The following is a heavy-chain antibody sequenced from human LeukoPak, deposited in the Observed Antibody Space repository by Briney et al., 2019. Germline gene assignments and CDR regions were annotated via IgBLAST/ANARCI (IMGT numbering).Heavy chain of an antibody. D-gene: IGHD3-10*01. CDR1: GFTFSSYG. V-gene: IGHV3-30*02. CDR3: ARDGSGRVPEMSAPDY. Sequence: GGSLRLSCAASGFTFSSYGMHWVRQAPGKGLEWVAFIRYDGSNKYYADSVKGRFTISRDNAKNSLFLQMNSLRAEDTAVYYCARDGSGRVPEMSAPDYWGQGTLVTVSS. CDR2: IRYDGSNK. J-gene: IGHJ4*02.